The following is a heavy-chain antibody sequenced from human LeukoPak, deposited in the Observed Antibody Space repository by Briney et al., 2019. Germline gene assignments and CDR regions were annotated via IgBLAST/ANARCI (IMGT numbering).Heavy chain of an antibody. CDR1: GGSISSYY. CDR2: IYYSGST. CDR3: ARARLYYYDSSGYRY. J-gene: IGHJ4*02. Sequence: PSETLSLTCTVSGGSISSYYWSWIRQPPGKGLEWIGYIYYSGSTNYNPSLKSRVTISVDTSKNQFSLKLSSVTAADTAVYYCARARLYYYDSSGYRYWGQGTLVTVSS. V-gene: IGHV4-59*12. D-gene: IGHD3-22*01.